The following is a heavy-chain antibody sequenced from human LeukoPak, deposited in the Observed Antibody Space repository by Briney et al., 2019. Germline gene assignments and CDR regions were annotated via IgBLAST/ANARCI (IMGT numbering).Heavy chain of an antibody. D-gene: IGHD3-9*01. CDR2: IGTAGDT. CDR1: GFTFSSYD. CDR3: ARSSPPTYDILTGYRYYYYGMDV. J-gene: IGHJ6*02. Sequence: GGSLRLSCAASGFTFSSYDMHWVRQGTGKALEWVSAIGTAGDTYYPGSAKGRFTITRENAKNSLYLQMNSLRAGDTAVYYCARSSPPTYDILTGYRYYYYGMDVWGQGTTVTVSS. V-gene: IGHV3-13*01.